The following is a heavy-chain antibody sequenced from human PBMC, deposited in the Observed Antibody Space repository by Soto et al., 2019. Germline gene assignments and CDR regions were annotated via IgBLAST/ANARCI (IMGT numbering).Heavy chain of an antibody. CDR2: ISAYNGNT. CDR1: GYTFTSYG. J-gene: IGHJ4*02. D-gene: IGHD3-9*01. V-gene: IGHV1-18*01. Sequence: ASVKVSCKASGYTFTSYGISWVRKAPGQGLEWMGWISAYNGNTNYAQKLQGRVTMTTDTSTSTAYMELRSLRSDDTAVYYCARSSGEVTYYDILTGYSFDYWGQGTLVTVSS. CDR3: ARSSGEVTYYDILTGYSFDY.